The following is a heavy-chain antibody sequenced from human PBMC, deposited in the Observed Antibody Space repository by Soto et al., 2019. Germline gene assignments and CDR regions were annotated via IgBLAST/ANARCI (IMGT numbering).Heavy chain of an antibody. V-gene: IGHV3-23*01. D-gene: IGHD2-2*01. CDR1: GFTFRSYA. CDR3: AKDSQSVSLSAARVYGMDV. J-gene: IGHJ6*02. Sequence: QPGGSLRLSCAGSGFTFRSYAMTWVRQAPGKWLEWVSTLSDSGGHTYYADSVKGRFTISRDNPKNTLYLQMNSLRAEVTAVYYFAKDSQSVSLSAARVYGMDVWGQGXTVTVYS. CDR2: LSDSGGHT.